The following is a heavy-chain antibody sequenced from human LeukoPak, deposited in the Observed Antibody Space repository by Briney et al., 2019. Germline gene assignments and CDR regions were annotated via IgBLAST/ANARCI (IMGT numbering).Heavy chain of an antibody. CDR2: INPNSGGT. J-gene: IGHJ4*02. Sequence: ASVKVSCKASGYTFAGYYMHWVRQAPGQGLEWMGWINPNSGGTNYAQKFQGRVTMTRDTSISTAYMELSRLRSDDTAVYYCATSRGYCSSTSCRDDYYFDYWGQGTLVTVSS. CDR3: ATSRGYCSSTSCRDDYYFDY. D-gene: IGHD2-2*01. V-gene: IGHV1-2*02. CDR1: GYTFAGYY.